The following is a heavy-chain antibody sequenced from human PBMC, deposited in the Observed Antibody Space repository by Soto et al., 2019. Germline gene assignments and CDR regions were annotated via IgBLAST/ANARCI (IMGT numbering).Heavy chain of an antibody. J-gene: IGHJ6*02. CDR2: ITAATGTT. D-gene: IGHD2-2*02. Sequence: EVQLFESGGGLVQPGGSLRLSCAASGFTFGSYGMTWVRHAPGKWLECVSGITAATGTTYYADSVKGRFTISRDLSTNTLFLQINSVTVADSAVYYCAKAKGRSYFCYSGRDVWGQGTTVTVSS. CDR3: AKAKGRSYFCYSGRDV. V-gene: IGHV3-23*01. CDR1: GFTFGSYG.